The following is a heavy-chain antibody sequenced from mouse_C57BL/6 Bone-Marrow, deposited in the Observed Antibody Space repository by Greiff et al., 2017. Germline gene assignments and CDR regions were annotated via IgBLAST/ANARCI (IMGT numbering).Heavy chain of an antibody. CDR2: IDPSESYT. V-gene: IGHV1-69*01. J-gene: IGHJ2*01. CDR1: GYTFTSYW. D-gene: IGHD1-1*01. CDR3: ARKGLTTLYYFDY. Sequence: QVQLQQPGAELVMPGASVKLSCKASGYTFTSYWMHWVKQRPGQGLEWIGEIDPSESYTNYNQKFKGKSTLTVDKSSSTAYMQLSSLTSEDSAVYYCARKGLTTLYYFDYWGQGTTLTVSS.